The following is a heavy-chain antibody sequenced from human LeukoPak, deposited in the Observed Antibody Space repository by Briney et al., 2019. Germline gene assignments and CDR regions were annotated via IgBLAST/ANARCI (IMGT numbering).Heavy chain of an antibody. V-gene: IGHV4-34*01. CDR2: INHSGST. CDR3: ARLVGYSYGYF. CDR1: GGSFSNYY. J-gene: IGHJ4*02. Sequence: SETLSLTCAVYGGSFSNYYWSWIRQPPGKGLEWIGEINHSGSTNHNPSLKSRVTISIDTSKNQFSLKLSSVTAADTAVYYCARLVGYSYGYFWGQGTLVTVSS. D-gene: IGHD5-18*01.